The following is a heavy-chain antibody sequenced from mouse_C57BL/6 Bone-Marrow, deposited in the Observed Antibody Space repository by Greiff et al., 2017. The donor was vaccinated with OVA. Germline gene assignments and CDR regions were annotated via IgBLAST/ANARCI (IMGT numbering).Heavy chain of an antibody. V-gene: IGHV1-59*01. CDR2: IDPSDSYT. CDR1: GYTFTSYW. Sequence: QVQLQQPGAELVRPGTSVKLSCKASGYTFTSYWMHWVKQRPGQGLEWIGVIDPSDSYTNYNQKFKGKATLTVDTSSSTAYMQLSSLTSEDSAVYYCARFYDGYPVAYWGQGTLVTVSA. CDR3: ARFYDGYPVAY. D-gene: IGHD2-3*01. J-gene: IGHJ3*01.